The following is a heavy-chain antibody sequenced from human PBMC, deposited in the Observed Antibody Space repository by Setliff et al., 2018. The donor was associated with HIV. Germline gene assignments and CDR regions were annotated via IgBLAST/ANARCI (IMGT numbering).Heavy chain of an antibody. CDR3: ARHVDYFDSSGNDAFDI. J-gene: IGHJ3*02. D-gene: IGHD3-22*01. CDR2: IYYSGST. V-gene: IGHV4-39*01. CDR1: GGSISSTSYY. Sequence: PSETLSLTCTVSGGSISSTSYYWGWIRQPPGTGLEWIGSIYYSGSTYYNPSLKSRVTISVDTSKNQFSLKLSSVTAADTAVYYCARHVDYFDSSGNDAFDIWGQGTMVTV.